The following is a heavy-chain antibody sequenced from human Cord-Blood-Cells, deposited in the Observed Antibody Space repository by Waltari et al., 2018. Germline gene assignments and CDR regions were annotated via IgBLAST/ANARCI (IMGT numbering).Heavy chain of an antibody. V-gene: IGHV4-4*07. CDR2: IYTSGST. Sequence: HVQLQESGPGLVKPSETLSLTCTVSGGSISSYYWSWIRQPAGKGLEWIGRIYTSGSTNYNPSLKSRVTMSVDTSKNQFSLKLSSVTAADTAVYYCARDKGYCSSTSCYVWYFDLWGRGTLVTVSS. CDR3: ARDKGYCSSTSCYVWYFDL. CDR1: GGSISSYY. J-gene: IGHJ2*01. D-gene: IGHD2-2*01.